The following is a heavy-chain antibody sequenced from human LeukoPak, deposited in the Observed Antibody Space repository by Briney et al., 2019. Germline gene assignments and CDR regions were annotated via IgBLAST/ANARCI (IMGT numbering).Heavy chain of an antibody. V-gene: IGHV4-39*01. Sequence: SETLSLTCTVSGDPINSYYWGWIRQPPGKGLEWIGSIYYSGSTYYNPSLKSRVTISVDTSKTQFSLKLSSVTAADTAVYYCASCYYYGSGSYYDYWGQGTLVTVSS. D-gene: IGHD3-10*01. CDR1: GDPINSYY. CDR2: IYYSGST. J-gene: IGHJ4*02. CDR3: ASCYYYGSGSYYDY.